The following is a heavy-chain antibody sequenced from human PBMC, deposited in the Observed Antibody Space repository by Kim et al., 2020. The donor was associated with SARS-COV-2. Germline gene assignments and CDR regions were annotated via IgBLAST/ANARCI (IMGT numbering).Heavy chain of an antibody. Sequence: YAGSVKGRFTISRDNSKNTLYLQMNSLRAEDTAVYYCARSNGGSYYYGMDVWGQGTTVTVS. J-gene: IGHJ6*02. D-gene: IGHD3-16*01. V-gene: IGHV3-30*01. CDR3: ARSNGGSYYYGMDV.